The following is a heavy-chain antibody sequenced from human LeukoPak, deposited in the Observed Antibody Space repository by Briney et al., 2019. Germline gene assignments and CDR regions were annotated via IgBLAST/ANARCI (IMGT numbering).Heavy chain of an antibody. J-gene: IGHJ6*03. CDR2: IYTSGST. V-gene: IGHV4-4*07. D-gene: IGHD3-3*01. CDR1: GGSFSGYY. Sequence: TSETLSLTCAVYGGSFSGYYWSWIRQPAGKGLEWIGRIYTSGSTNYNPSLKSRVTMSVDTSKNQFSLKLSSVTAADTAVYYCARERYDFWSGSRSGYYYYMDVWGKGTTVTVSS. CDR3: ARERYDFWSGSRSGYYYYMDV.